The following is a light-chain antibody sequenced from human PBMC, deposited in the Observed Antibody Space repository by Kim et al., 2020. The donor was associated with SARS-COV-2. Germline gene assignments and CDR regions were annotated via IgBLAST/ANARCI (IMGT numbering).Light chain of an antibody. CDR2: DVS. Sequence: GQSITISRTGTSSDVGGHNYVCWYQQHPGKAPKLMIYDVSSRPSGVSNRFSGSKSGNTASLTISGLQAEDEADYYCSSYTSSSTWVFGGGTKLTVL. J-gene: IGLJ3*02. CDR1: SSDVGGHNY. V-gene: IGLV2-14*03. CDR3: SSYTSSSTWV.